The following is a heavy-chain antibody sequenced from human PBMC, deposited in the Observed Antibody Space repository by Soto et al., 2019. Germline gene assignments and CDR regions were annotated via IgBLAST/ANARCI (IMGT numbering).Heavy chain of an antibody. J-gene: IGHJ1*01. CDR3: ARAGHQWLVRLYFQH. D-gene: IGHD6-19*01. V-gene: IGHV1-69*01. CDR1: GGSFSSYA. Sequence: QVQLVQSGAEVKKPGTSVKVSCKASGGSFSSYAISWVRQAPGQGLEWMGGIIPIFGTANYAQKFQGRVTITADESTSTAYMELSSLRSEDTAVYYCARAGHQWLVRLYFQHWGQGTLVTVSS. CDR2: IIPIFGTA.